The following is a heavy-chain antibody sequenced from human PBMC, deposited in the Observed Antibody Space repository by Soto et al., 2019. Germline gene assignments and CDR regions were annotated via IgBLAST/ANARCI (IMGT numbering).Heavy chain of an antibody. D-gene: IGHD5-18*01. Sequence: ASVKVSCKASGYTFTSYYMHWVRQAPGQGLEWMGIINPSGGSTSYAQKFQGRVTMTRDTSTSTVYMELSSLRSEDTAVHYCARDLGPVDTYYYGMDVWGQGTTVTVSS. V-gene: IGHV1-46*01. CDR1: GYTFTSYY. J-gene: IGHJ6*02. CDR2: INPSGGST. CDR3: ARDLGPVDTYYYGMDV.